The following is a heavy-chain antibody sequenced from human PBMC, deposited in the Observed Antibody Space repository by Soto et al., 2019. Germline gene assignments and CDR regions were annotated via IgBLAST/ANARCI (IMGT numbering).Heavy chain of an antibody. Sequence: PGGSLRLSCAVSGFTFSDYWMSWVRQAPGKGLEWVANIKPDGSQKWYVDSVKGRFTISRDNAKNSFYLQMISLRVEDTAMYYCARGDFHDTSGPFTDAFDIWGQGTMVTVSS. V-gene: IGHV3-7*04. J-gene: IGHJ3*02. CDR3: ARGDFHDTSGPFTDAFDI. CDR1: GFTFSDYW. CDR2: IKPDGSQK. D-gene: IGHD3-22*01.